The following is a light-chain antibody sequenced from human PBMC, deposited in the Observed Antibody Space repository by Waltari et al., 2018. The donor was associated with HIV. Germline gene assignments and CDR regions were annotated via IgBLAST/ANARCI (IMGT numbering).Light chain of an antibody. CDR1: SSDVGLYKY. Sequence: QSALTQPRPVSGSPGQSVTISCTGTSSDVGLYKYVSWYQQHPGQVPKLLIYDLNDRPSGVPDRFSGSKSGTTASLTISGLQAEDEAFYYCCSYAGSYTLIFGGGTELTVL. J-gene: IGLJ2*01. V-gene: IGLV2-11*01. CDR3: CSYAGSYTLI. CDR2: DLN.